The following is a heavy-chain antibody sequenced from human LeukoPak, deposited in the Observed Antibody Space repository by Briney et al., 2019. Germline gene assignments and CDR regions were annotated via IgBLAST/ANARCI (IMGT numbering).Heavy chain of an antibody. CDR1: GFTFSSYG. CDR2: IRYDGSNK. Sequence: GGSLRLSCAASGFTFSSYGMHWVRQAPGKGLEGVAFIRYDGSNKYYADSVKGRFTISRDNSKNTLYLQMNSLRAEDTAVYYCAKDLGSTVTIGFDYWGQGTLVTVSS. J-gene: IGHJ4*02. D-gene: IGHD4-17*01. CDR3: AKDLGSTVTIGFDY. V-gene: IGHV3-30*02.